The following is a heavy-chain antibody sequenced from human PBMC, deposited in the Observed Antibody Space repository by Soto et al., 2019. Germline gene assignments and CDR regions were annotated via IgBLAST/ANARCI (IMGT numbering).Heavy chain of an antibody. CDR1: GGSISSSSYY. D-gene: IGHD6-19*01. CDR2: IYYSGST. CDR3: ARTSSEQWLAPGHFDY. Sequence: KTSETLSLTCTVSGGSISSSSYYWGWIRQPPGKGLEWIGSIYYSGSTYYNPSLKSRVTISVDTSKNQFSLKLSSVTAADTAVYYCARTSSEQWLAPGHFDYWGQGTLVTVSS. V-gene: IGHV4-39*01. J-gene: IGHJ4*02.